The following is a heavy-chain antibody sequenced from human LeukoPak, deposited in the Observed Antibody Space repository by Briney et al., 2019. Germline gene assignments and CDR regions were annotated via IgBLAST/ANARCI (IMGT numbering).Heavy chain of an antibody. CDR2: ISYDGSNK. D-gene: IGHD1-26*01. CDR1: GFTFSSYA. V-gene: IGHV3-30*01. CDR3: PPGATSGFDY. J-gene: IGHJ4*02. Sequence: HPGRSLSLYCAASGFTFSSYAMHWLRQAPGKGLEWVAVISYDGSNKYYADSVKGRFTISRDNSKNTLYLQMNSLRAEDTAVYYCPPGATSGFDYWGQGTLVTVSS.